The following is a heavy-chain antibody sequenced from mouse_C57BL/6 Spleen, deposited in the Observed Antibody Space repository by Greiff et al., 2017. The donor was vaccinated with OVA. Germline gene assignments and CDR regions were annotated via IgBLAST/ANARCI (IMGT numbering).Heavy chain of an antibody. CDR1: GFTFSSYA. J-gene: IGHJ3*01. Sequence: EVHLVESGGGLVKPGGSLTLSCAASGFTFSSYAMSWVRQTPEKRLEWVATISAGGSYTYYPDNVKGRFTLSRDNAKNNLYLQMSHLTSEDTAMYYCARGKDSNYVGFADWGQGTLVTVSA. D-gene: IGHD2-5*01. V-gene: IGHV5-4*01. CDR2: ISAGGSYT. CDR3: ARGKDSNYVGFAD.